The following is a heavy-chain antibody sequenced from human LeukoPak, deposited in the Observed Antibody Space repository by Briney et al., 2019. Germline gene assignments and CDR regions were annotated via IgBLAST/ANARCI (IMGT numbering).Heavy chain of an antibody. CDR2: IYHSGST. CDR3: ARYIVSYPHDAFDI. V-gene: IGHV4-4*02. Sequence: SETLSLTCAVSGDSISSSNWWSWVRQPPGKGLEWIGEIYHSGSTNHNPSLKSRVTISVDTSKKQFSLKLSSVTAADTAFYYCARYIVSYPHDAFDIWGQGTMVTVSS. D-gene: IGHD1-26*01. J-gene: IGHJ3*02. CDR1: GDSISSSNW.